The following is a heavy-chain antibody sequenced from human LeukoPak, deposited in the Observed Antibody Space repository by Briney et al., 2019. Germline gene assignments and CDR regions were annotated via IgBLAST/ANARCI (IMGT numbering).Heavy chain of an antibody. CDR2: IVVGSINT. J-gene: IGHJ3*02. CDR3: AASQGTVGAFDI. Sequence: SVKVSCKASGFTFSSSAVQWVRQARGQRREWIGWIVVGSINTNYAQKFQERVTITRDMSTSTAYMELNSLTSEDTGVYYCAASQGTVGAFDIWGQGSMVTVSS. D-gene: IGHD3-16*01. V-gene: IGHV1-58*01. CDR1: GFTFSSSA.